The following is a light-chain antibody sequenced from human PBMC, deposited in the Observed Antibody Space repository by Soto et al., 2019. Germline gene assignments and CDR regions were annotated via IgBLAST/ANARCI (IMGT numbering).Light chain of an antibody. CDR1: QSIDSSC. CDR2: GAS. CDR3: QEYGTSPRLT. Sequence: EIVLTQSPGTLSLSPGERATLFCRSSQSIDSSCLAWYQKKHGQGPRLLISGASKRATGIPDRFSGSGSGTDFSLTISRLEPEDFAVYYCQEYGTSPRLTFGGWTKVEMK. J-gene: IGKJ4*01. V-gene: IGKV3-20*01.